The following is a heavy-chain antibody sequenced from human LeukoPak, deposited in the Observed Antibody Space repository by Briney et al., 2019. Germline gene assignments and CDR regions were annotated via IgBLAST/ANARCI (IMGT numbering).Heavy chain of an antibody. J-gene: IGHJ3*02. CDR2: IYPGDSDT. D-gene: IGHD1-26*01. Sequence: GESLKTSCKGSGYSFTSYWIGWVRQMPGKGLEWMGIIYPGDSDTRYSPSFQGQVTISADKSISTAYLQWSSLKASDTAMYYCARHRWEHNDAFDIWGQGTMVTVSS. V-gene: IGHV5-51*01. CDR3: ARHRWEHNDAFDI. CDR1: GYSFTSYW.